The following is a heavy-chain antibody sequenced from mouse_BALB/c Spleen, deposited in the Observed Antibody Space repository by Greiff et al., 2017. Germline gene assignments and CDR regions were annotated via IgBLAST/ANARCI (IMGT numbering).Heavy chain of an antibody. Sequence: EVKVVESGGGLVKPGGSLKLSCAASGFTFSSYTMSWVRQTPEKRLEWVATISSGGSYTYYPDSVKGRFTISRDNAKNTLYLQMSSLKSEDTAMYYCTRGRDYDGVYYAMDYWGQGTSVTVSS. CDR2: ISSGGSYT. V-gene: IGHV5-6-4*01. D-gene: IGHD2-4*01. J-gene: IGHJ4*01. CDR3: TRGRDYDGVYYAMDY. CDR1: GFTFSSYT.